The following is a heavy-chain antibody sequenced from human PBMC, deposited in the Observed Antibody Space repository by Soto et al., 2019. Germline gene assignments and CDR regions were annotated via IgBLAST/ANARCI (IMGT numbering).Heavy chain of an antibody. CDR1: GFSFRSFY. CDR2: ISPSSSFL. D-gene: IGHD3-10*01. Sequence: EGSLRLSCAASGFSFRSFYMIWVRQAPGRGLEWVSSISPSSSFLNYADSVKGRFTISRDNAKSSVNLQMNSLRAEDTAVYYCARVGTDYGSGSPYYSDYWGQGTLVTVSS. CDR3: ARVGTDYGSGSPYYSDY. J-gene: IGHJ4*02. V-gene: IGHV3-21*06.